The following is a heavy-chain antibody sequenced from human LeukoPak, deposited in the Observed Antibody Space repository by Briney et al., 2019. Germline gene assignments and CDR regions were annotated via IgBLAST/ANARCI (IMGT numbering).Heavy chain of an antibody. CDR2: ISGSGYTT. D-gene: IGHD4-23*01. Sequence: GGSLRLSCEASGFTFNSYGMSWVRQAPGKGLEWVSAISGSGYTTYYADSVKGRFTISRDNSENTLYLRMNSLRAEDTALYYCARLKTTVVTGAFDIWGQGTMVTVSS. CDR3: ARLKTTVVTGAFDI. V-gene: IGHV3-23*01. J-gene: IGHJ3*02. CDR1: GFTFNSYG.